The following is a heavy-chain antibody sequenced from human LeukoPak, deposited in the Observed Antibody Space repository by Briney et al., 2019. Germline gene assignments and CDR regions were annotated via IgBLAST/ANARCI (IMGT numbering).Heavy chain of an antibody. Sequence: GASVNVSCKASGYTFSSYDISWVRQAPGQGLEWMGWISAYKGNTDYAQKFQGRVTMTTDTSTSTAYMELRSLRSDDTAVYYCARKSGTVDSINWGVDYWGQGTLVTISS. V-gene: IGHV1-18*01. J-gene: IGHJ4*02. CDR3: ARKSGTVDSINWGVDY. CDR1: GYTFSSYD. D-gene: IGHD5-12*01. CDR2: ISAYKGNT.